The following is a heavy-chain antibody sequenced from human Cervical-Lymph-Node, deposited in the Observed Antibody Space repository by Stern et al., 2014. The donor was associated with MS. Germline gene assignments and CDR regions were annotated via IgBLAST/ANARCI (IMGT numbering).Heavy chain of an antibody. CDR2: FYYSGST. J-gene: IGHJ6*02. V-gene: IGHV4-59*08. D-gene: IGHD5-18*01. Sequence: VQLVESGPGLVKPSETLSLTCTVSGVSVSSYYWSWIRQSPGKGLEWIGYFYYSGSTNYNPSLKSRVTISVDTSKNHFPLKLSSGTAADTAVYYCARHDSYDYNPMDVWGQGTTVTVSS. CDR1: GVSVSSYY. CDR3: ARHDSYDYNPMDV.